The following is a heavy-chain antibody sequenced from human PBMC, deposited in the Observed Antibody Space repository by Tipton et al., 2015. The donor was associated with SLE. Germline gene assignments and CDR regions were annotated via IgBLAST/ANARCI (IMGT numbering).Heavy chain of an antibody. V-gene: IGHV4-59*08. CDR2: IYSSGST. CDR1: GGSISGYY. CDR3: AAHAAGRGGSGY. D-gene: IGHD2-15*01. J-gene: IGHJ4*02. Sequence: LRLSCTVSGGSISGYYWSWIRQPPGKGLEWIGYIYSSGSTRYNPSFQSRVTMSMDTSKKQFSLVLSSVTAADTAVYYCAAHAAGRGGSGYWGQGTLVTVSS.